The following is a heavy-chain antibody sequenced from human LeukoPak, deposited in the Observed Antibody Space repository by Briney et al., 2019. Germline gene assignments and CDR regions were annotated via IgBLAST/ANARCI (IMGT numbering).Heavy chain of an antibody. J-gene: IGHJ4*02. CDR3: ARETVTGYGWEFDYFDL. CDR1: EFTFSGYW. Sequence: GGSLRLSRVASEFTFSGYWMSWVRQAPGKGLEWVSNVNHDGSEKYYVDFAKRRFAIPRENAKNALYLRMNSLRAEDRALYFCARETVTGYGWEFDYFDLWGQGTPVTVSS. D-gene: IGHD3-9*01. CDR2: VNHDGSEK. V-gene: IGHV3-7*01.